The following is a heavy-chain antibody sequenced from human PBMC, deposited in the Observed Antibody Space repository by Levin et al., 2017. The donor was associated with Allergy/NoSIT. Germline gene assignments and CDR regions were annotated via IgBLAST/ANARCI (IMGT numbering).Heavy chain of an antibody. CDR3: AREAAGIGHREIDY. V-gene: IGHV4-31*02. CDR1: GGSISSADYY. J-gene: IGHJ4*02. Sequence: SETLSLTCSVSGGSISSADYYWNWIRQHSGKGLEWIGSIYYSGITHYNPSLKSRVTVSLDTSKNQFFLKLNSVTAADTAVYYCAREAAGIGHREIDYWGQGTLVTVSS. CDR2: IYYSGIT. D-gene: IGHD6-25*01.